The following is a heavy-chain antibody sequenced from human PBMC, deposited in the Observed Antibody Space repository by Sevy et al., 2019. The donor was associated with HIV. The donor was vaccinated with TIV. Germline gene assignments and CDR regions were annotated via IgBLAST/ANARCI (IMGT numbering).Heavy chain of an antibody. V-gene: IGHV1-46*02. CDR3: ARDLTIFGVIPDY. Sequence: ASVKVSCKASGYTFNNYYMHWVRQAPGQGLEWMGIINPSGGSTSYARKFQGRVTMTRDTSTSIVYMELSSLRSEDTAVYYCARDLTIFGVIPDYWGQGTLVTVSS. CDR1: GYTFNNYY. J-gene: IGHJ4*02. D-gene: IGHD3-3*01. CDR2: INPSGGST.